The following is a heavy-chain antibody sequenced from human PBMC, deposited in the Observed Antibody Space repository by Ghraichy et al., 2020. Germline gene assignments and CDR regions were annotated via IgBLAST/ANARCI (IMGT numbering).Heavy chain of an antibody. CDR3: AKGMGPGPYYDSSGYYFDF. CDR1: GFTFSSYA. V-gene: IGHV3-23*01. J-gene: IGHJ4*02. CDR2: ISGSGGST. Sequence: GESLNISCAASGFTFSSYAMSWVRQAPGKGLEWVSTISGSGGSTYYADSVKGRFTISRDNSKNTLYLQMNSLRAEDTAVYYCAKGMGPGPYYDSSGYYFDFWGQGTLVTVSS. D-gene: IGHD3-22*01.